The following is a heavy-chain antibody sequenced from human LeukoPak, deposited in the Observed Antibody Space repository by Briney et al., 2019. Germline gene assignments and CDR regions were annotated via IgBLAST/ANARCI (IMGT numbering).Heavy chain of an antibody. CDR1: GGTFSSYA. CDR2: IIPIFGTA. CDR3: ALSLPIEGIDY. D-gene: IGHD2/OR15-2a*01. Sequence: ASVKVSRKASGGTFSSYAISWVRQAPGQGLEWMGGIIPIFGTANYAQKFQGRVTITTDESTSTAYMELSSLRSEDTAVYYCALSLPIEGIDYWGQGTLVTVSS. V-gene: IGHV1-69*05. J-gene: IGHJ4*02.